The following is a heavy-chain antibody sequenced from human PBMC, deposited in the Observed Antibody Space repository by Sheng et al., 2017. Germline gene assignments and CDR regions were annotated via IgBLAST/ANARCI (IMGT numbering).Heavy chain of an antibody. D-gene: IGHD2-2*01. V-gene: IGHV3-30*04. CDR3: ARDDCSTTTCYLQTDY. CDR1: GFTFFTYA. Sequence: QVQLVESGGTVVQPGRSLGLSCEASGFTFFTYAMHWVRQAPGKGLEWVAVISFDGNYKYYADSVKGPIHHLQRQSKNTLYLEMTSLGAEDTAVYYCARDDCSTTTCYLQTDYWGQGTLVTVSS. J-gene: IGHJ4*02. CDR2: ISFDGNYK.